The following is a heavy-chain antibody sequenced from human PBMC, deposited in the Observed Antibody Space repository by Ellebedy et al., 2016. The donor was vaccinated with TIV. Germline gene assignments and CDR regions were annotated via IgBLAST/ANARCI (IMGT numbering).Heavy chain of an antibody. CDR3: AHATVRA. CDR1: GFTFSNFW. Sequence: GESLKISXAASGFTFSNFWMSWVRQAPGKGLEYVASIKQDGNEKYYVDSVKGRFTISRDNAKNSLYLPMNSLRAEDTAVYYCAHATVRAWGQGTLVTVSS. V-gene: IGHV3-7*01. J-gene: IGHJ5*02. D-gene: IGHD3-10*01. CDR2: IKQDGNEK.